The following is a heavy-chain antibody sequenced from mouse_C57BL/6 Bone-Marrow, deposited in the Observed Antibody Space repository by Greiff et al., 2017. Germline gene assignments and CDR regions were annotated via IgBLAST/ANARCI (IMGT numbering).Heavy chain of an antibody. CDR2: ISYDGSN. Sequence: VQLKESGPGLVKPSQSLSLTCSVTGYSITSGYYWNWIRQFPGNKLEWMGYISYDGSNNYNPSLKNRISITRDTSKNQFFLKLNSVTTEDTATYYCAMYYGNYFYFDYWGQGTTLTVSS. D-gene: IGHD2-1*01. V-gene: IGHV3-6*01. CDR3: AMYYGNYFYFDY. CDR1: GYSITSGYY. J-gene: IGHJ2*01.